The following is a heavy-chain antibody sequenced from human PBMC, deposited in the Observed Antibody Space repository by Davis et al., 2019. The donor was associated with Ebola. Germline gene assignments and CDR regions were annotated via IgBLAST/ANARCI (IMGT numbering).Heavy chain of an antibody. J-gene: IGHJ4*02. CDR3: ARGRRYSYGPPRY. CDR2: INHSGST. CDR1: GGSFSGYY. Sequence: SETLSLTCAVYGGSFSGYYWSWIRQPPGKGLEWIGDINHSGSTNYNPSLKSRVTISVDTSKNQFSLKLSSVTAADTAVYYCARGRRYSYGPPRYWGQGTLVTVSS. V-gene: IGHV4-34*01. D-gene: IGHD5-18*01.